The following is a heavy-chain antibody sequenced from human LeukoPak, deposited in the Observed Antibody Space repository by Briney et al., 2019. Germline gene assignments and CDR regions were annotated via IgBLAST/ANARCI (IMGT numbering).Heavy chain of an antibody. J-gene: IGHJ4*02. CDR3: ARGSRNINGYPYFDY. Sequence: SETLSLTCTVSGDSISSYYWSWIRQPPGKGLEWIGYIYYSGSTSYNPSLKSRVTISVDTSKNQFSLKLSSVTAADTAVYYCARGSRNINGYPYFDYWGRGTLVTVSS. V-gene: IGHV4-59*01. CDR2: IYYSGST. D-gene: IGHD5-18*01. CDR1: GDSISSYY.